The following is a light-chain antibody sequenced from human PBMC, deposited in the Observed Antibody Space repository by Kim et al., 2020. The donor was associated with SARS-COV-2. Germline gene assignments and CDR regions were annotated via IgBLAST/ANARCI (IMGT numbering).Light chain of an antibody. CDR1: QDISHY. Sequence: ASVGNRVTIPCLARQDISHYLNWYQQKPGRAPKVLFFDSSNLEAWVPSRFSGSGSGTDFTLTIRNLQPEDIATYYCQQYHYLPPYTFGQGTKLEI. V-gene: IGKV1-33*01. CDR2: DSS. J-gene: IGKJ2*01. CDR3: QQYHYLPPYT.